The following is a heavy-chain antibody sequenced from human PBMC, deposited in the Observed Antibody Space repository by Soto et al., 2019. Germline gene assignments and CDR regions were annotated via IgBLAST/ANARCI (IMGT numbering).Heavy chain of an antibody. V-gene: IGHV3-74*01. CDR2: ISSDGSST. CDR1: GFTFSSYY. J-gene: IGHJ6*02. Sequence: EVQLVESGGGLVQPGGSLRLSCAASGFTFSSYYMHWVRQAPGKGLVWVSRISSDGSSTSYADSVKGRFTISRDNAKNTLYLQMNSLRAEDTAVYYCTKGVVGATPYGMDAWGQGTTVTVSS. CDR3: TKGVVGATPYGMDA. D-gene: IGHD1-26*01.